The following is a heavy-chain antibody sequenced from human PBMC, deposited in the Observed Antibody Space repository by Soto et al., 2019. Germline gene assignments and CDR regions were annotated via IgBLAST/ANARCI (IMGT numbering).Heavy chain of an antibody. CDR3: ARHATDGILSGYYNPTFDY. Sequence: SETLSLTCTVSDGSVSTYYWSWIRQPPGKGLEWIGYIHYSGSTTYNPSLKSRVTISGDTSNNQVSLKLHSVNAADTAVYYCARHATDGILSGYYNPTFDYWGQGTPVTVSS. CDR2: IHYSGST. V-gene: IGHV4-59*08. J-gene: IGHJ4*02. D-gene: IGHD3-9*01. CDR1: DGSVSTYY.